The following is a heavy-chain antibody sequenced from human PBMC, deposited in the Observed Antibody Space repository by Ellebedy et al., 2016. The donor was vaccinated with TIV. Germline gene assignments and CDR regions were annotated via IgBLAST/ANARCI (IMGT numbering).Heavy chain of an antibody. CDR1: GFTFSSYA. CDR2: ISGSGGST. V-gene: IGHV3-23*01. J-gene: IGHJ4*02. D-gene: IGHD3-10*01. CDR3: ASRSGSYPPKIDY. Sequence: GESLKISXAASGFTFSSYAMNWVRQAPGNGLEWVSAISGSGGSTYYADSVKGRFTISRDNSKNTLYLQMNSLRAEDTAVYYCASRSGSYPPKIDYWGQGTLVTVSS.